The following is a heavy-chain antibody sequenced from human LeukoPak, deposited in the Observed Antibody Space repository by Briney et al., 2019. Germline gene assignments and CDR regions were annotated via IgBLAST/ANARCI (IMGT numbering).Heavy chain of an antibody. CDR3: ERDPSRAAGHQYYYYGMDV. Sequence: RASVKVSCKASGGTFSSYAISWVRQAPGQGLEWMGGIIPIFGTANYAQKFQGRVTITADESTSTAYMELSSLRSEDTAVYYCERDPSRAAGHQYYYYGMDVWGQGTTVTVSS. J-gene: IGHJ6*02. CDR2: IIPIFGTA. V-gene: IGHV1-69*13. CDR1: GGTFSSYA. D-gene: IGHD2-15*01.